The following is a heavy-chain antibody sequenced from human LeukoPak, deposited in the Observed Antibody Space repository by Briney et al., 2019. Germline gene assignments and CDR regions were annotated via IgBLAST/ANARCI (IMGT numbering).Heavy chain of an antibody. J-gene: IGHJ4*02. CDR3: ARVLLWFGELINPFDY. CDR1: GFTFSSYW. D-gene: IGHD3-10*01. Sequence: PGGSLRLSCAASGFTFSSYWMSWVRQAPGKGLEWVANIKQDGSEKYYVDSVKGRFTISRDNAKNSLYLQMNSLRAEDTAVYYCARVLLWFGELINPFDYWGQGTLVTVSS. CDR2: IKQDGSEK. V-gene: IGHV3-7*01.